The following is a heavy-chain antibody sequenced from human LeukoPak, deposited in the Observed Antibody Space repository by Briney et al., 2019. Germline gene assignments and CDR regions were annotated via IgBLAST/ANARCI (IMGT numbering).Heavy chain of an antibody. CDR2: LYWDDDK. CDR1: GFSLSASGVG. D-gene: IGHD2-15*01. J-gene: IGHJ4*02. Sequence: ESGPTLVNPTQTLALTCTFSGFSLSASGVGVGWIRQPPGKALEWLALLYWDDDKWYSPSLKRRLIITRDTSENQVVLIMTNMENVDTATYYCAHSIRRPDCCGGTCYHFDYWGQGTLVTVSS. V-gene: IGHV2-5*02. CDR3: AHSIRRPDCCGGTCYHFDY.